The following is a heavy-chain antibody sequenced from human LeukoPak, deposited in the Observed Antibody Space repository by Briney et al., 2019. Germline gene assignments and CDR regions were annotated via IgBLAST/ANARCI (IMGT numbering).Heavy chain of an antibody. Sequence: SETLSLTCTVSGGSISSYYWSWIRQPPGKGLDWIGYIYYSGSTNYNPSLKSRVTISVDTSKNQFSLKLSSVTAADTAVYYCARNGDDSSGYGGDWFDPWGQGTLVTVSS. CDR2: IYYSGST. V-gene: IGHV4-59*01. D-gene: IGHD3-22*01. J-gene: IGHJ5*02. CDR3: ARNGDDSSGYGGDWFDP. CDR1: GGSISSYY.